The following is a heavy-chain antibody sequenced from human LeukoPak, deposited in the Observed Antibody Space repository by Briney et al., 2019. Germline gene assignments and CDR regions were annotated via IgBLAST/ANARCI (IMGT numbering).Heavy chain of an antibody. V-gene: IGHV3-21*01. CDR1: GFTFSSND. Sequence: GGSLRLSCAASGFTFSSNDMNWVRQAPGKGLEWVSSISSSSSYIYYTDSVKGRFTISRDNAKNSLYLQMNSLRAEDTAVYYCVRVGGYSYEYYFDYWGQGTLVTVSS. CDR2: ISSSSSYI. D-gene: IGHD5-18*01. CDR3: VRVGGYSYEYYFDY. J-gene: IGHJ4*02.